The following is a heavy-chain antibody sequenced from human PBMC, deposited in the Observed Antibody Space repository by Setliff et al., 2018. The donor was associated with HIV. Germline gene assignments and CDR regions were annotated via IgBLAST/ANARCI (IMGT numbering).Heavy chain of an antibody. Sequence: PGGSLRLSCVASGFTFSTFAMHWVRQAPGKGLEWVSSISYDGSRTNYAGSVKGRFTISRDNSNNTLFLEVSSLRPEDTALYYCASARIPTGGTSTSLDYWGQGALVTVSS. CDR3: ASARIPTGGTSTSLDY. J-gene: IGHJ4*02. V-gene: IGHV3-30*15. CDR2: ISYDGSRT. CDR1: GFTFSTFA. D-gene: IGHD1-1*01.